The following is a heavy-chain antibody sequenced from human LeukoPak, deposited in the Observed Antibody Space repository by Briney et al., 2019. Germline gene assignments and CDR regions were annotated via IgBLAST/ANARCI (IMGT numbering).Heavy chain of an antibody. CDR2: ITYDGSNK. CDR3: ASSSSGWYGAFDI. Sequence: PGGSLRLSCAVSGFTFSSHTMYWVRQAPGKGLEWVAIITYDGSNKYYADSVKGRFTISRDNSKNTLYLQMNSLRAEDTAVYYCASSSSGWYGAFDIWGQGTMVTVSS. V-gene: IGHV3-30-3*01. J-gene: IGHJ3*02. CDR1: GFTFSSHT. D-gene: IGHD6-19*01.